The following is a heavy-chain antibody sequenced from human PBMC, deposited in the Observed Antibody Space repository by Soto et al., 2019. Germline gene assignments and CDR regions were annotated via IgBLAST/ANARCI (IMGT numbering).Heavy chain of an antibody. D-gene: IGHD2-2*01. CDR1: GGTFSNYA. Sequence: QVQLVQSGAEVRKPGSSVPVSCKASGGTFSNYAISWVRQAPGHGLEWMGGIIPIVGTGSYAQKFQGRVTITADEPTTTAYMELSSLRFEDTAVYYCARVVILVPTASTHYYYHRDVWGPGTTVTVSS. J-gene: IGHJ6*02. CDR3: ARVVILVPTASTHYYYHRDV. CDR2: IIPIVGTG. V-gene: IGHV1-69*01.